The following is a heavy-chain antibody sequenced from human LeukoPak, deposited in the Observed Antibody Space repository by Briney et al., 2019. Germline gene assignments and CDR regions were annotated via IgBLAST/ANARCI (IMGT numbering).Heavy chain of an antibody. CDR2: TYYRSRWSY. CDR3: ARDDTSMQFDY. CDR1: GDSVSSNTAV. Sequence: SQTLSLTCAISGDSVSSNTAVWNWIRQSPSRGLEWLGRTYYRSRWSYDYAVSVKSRITINPDTSKNQFSLQLNSVTPEDTAVYFCARDDTSMQFDYWGQGTLVTVSS. J-gene: IGHJ4*02. V-gene: IGHV6-1*01.